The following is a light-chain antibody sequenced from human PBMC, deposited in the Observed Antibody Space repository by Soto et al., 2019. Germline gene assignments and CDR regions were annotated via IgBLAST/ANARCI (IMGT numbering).Light chain of an antibody. CDR1: QNIGRW. Sequence: DIQMTQSPSSLSASVGDRVTITCRASQNIGRWLAWYQQKPGKATKLMIYDASTLISGVPSRFSGSGSGTEFTLTISSLQPDDFTTYYCQQYNLHSPATFGQGTMVEIK. J-gene: IGKJ1*01. CDR2: DAS. V-gene: IGKV1-5*01. CDR3: QQYNLHSPAT.